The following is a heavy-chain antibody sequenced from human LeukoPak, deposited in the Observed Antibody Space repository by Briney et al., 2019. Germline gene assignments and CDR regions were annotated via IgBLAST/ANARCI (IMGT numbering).Heavy chain of an antibody. CDR2: ISSSGSTI. D-gene: IGHD3-16*02. J-gene: IGHJ5*02. V-gene: IGHV3-11*01. CDR1: GFTFSDYY. Sequence: KSGGSLRLSCAASGFTFSDYYMSWIRQAPGKGLGGVSYISSSGSTIYYADSVKGRFTISRDNAKNSLYLQMNSLRAEDTAVYYCARETDNYDYVWGSYRYGPNWFDPWGQGTLVTVSS. CDR3: ARETDNYDYVWGSYRYGPNWFDP.